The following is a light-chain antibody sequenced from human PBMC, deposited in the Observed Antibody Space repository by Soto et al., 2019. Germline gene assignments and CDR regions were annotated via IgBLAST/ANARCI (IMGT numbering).Light chain of an antibody. V-gene: IGLV2-14*01. J-gene: IGLJ1*01. CDR2: DVS. CDR3: CSYTRSATLI. CDR1: SGDIGDYNY. Sequence: QSALTQPASVSGSPGQSIIISCVGTSGDIGDYNYVSWYQQHPGKVPKVIIYDVSNRPSGVSYRFSGTKSGNTASLTVSGLQAEDEADYYCCSYTRSATLIFGTGTKVTVL.